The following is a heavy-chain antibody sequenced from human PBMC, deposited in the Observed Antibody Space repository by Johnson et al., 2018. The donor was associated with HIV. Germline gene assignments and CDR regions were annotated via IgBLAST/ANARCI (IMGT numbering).Heavy chain of an antibody. CDR2: ISYDGSNK. V-gene: IGHV3-30-3*01. J-gene: IGHJ3*02. Sequence: LVESGGGVVQPGRSLRLSCAASGFSFSTYAMHWVRQAPGKGLEWLIVISYDGSNKYYADSVKGRFTISRDNSKNTLYLQMNSLRAEDTAVYYCARGRKTVTTVRPSAFDIWGQGTMVTVSS. D-gene: IGHD4-17*01. CDR3: ARGRKTVTTVRPSAFDI. CDR1: GFSFSTYA.